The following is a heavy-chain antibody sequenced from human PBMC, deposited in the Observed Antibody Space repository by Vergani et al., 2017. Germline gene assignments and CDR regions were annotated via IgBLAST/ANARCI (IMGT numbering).Heavy chain of an antibody. CDR1: GGSISSGSYY. D-gene: IGHD2-2*02. CDR2: IYTSGST. CDR3: ARNGPIVEPAAIKPSHYYYYMDV. Sequence: QVQLQESGPGLVKPSQTLSLTCTVSGGSISSGSYYWGWIRQPAGKGLEWIGRIYTSGSTNYNPSLKSRVTMSVDTSKNQFSLKLSSVTAADTAVYYCARNGPIVEPAAIKPSHYYYYMDVWGKGTTVTVSS. J-gene: IGHJ6*03. V-gene: IGHV4-61*02.